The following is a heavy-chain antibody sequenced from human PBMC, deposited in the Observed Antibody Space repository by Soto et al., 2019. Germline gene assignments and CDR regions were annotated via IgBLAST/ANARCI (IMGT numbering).Heavy chain of an antibody. Sequence: SETLSLTCTVSGGSISSYYWSWIRQPPGKGLEWIGYIYYSGSTNYNPSLKSRVTISVDTSKNQFSLKLSSVTAADTAVYYCASVRITMVRGVITPNGYVDXWGQGTLVTVSS. V-gene: IGHV4-59*01. CDR2: IYYSGST. D-gene: IGHD3-10*01. J-gene: IGHJ4*02. CDR1: GGSISSYY. CDR3: ASVRITMVRGVITPNGYVDX.